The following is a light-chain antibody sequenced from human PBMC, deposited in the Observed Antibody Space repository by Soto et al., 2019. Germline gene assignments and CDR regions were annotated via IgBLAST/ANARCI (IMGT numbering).Light chain of an antibody. Sequence: DVVMTQSPLSLPVTLGQPASISCRSSQSLVHSDGNTYLNWFQQRPGQSPRRLIYKVSNRDSGVPARFSGSGSGTDFTLKISRVEAEDVGVYYCTQGIHWPCTCGQGTTVEIK. CDR1: QSLVHSDGNTY. J-gene: IGKJ1*01. CDR2: KVS. CDR3: TQGIHWPCT. V-gene: IGKV2-30*02.